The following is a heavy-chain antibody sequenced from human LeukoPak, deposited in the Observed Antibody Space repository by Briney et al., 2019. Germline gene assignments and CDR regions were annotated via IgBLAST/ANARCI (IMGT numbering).Heavy chain of an antibody. CDR3: ARSHYYGSGSYLYYYYYYMDV. V-gene: IGHV1-8*01. Sequence: GASVKVSCKASGYTFTSYDINWVRQATGQGLEWMGWMNPNSGNTGYAQKFQGRVTMTRNTSISTAYMELSSLRSEDTAVYYCARSHYYGSGSYLYYYYYYMDVWGKGTTVNIFS. D-gene: IGHD3-10*01. J-gene: IGHJ6*03. CDR1: GYTFTSYD. CDR2: MNPNSGNT.